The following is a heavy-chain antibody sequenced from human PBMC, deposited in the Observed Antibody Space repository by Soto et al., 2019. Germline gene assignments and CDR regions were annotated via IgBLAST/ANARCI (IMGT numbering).Heavy chain of an antibody. Sequence: GESLKISCAASGFTFSSYAMHWVRQAPGKGLEWVAVISYDGSNKYYADSVKGRFTISRDNSKNTLYLQMNSLRAEDTAVYYCARDYLPRSTAPYDFDYWGQGTLVTVSS. V-gene: IGHV3-30-3*01. CDR3: ARDYLPRSTAPYDFDY. CDR2: ISYDGSNK. D-gene: IGHD1-26*01. J-gene: IGHJ4*02. CDR1: GFTFSSYA.